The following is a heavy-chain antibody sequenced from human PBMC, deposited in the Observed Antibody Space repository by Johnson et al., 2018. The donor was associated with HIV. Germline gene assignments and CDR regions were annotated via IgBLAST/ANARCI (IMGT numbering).Heavy chain of an antibody. J-gene: IGHJ3*02. CDR1: GFTFSSYA. Sequence: QMQLVESGGGVVQPGRSLRLSCAASGFTFSSYAMHWVRQAPGKGLEWVAVISYDGSNNYYADSVKGRFTISRDNSKNTLYLQMNSLRAEDTAVYYCARPGGDYSAFDIWGQGTMVTVSS. CDR3: ARPGGDYSAFDI. V-gene: IGHV3-30-3*01. CDR2: ISYDGSNN. D-gene: IGHD4-17*01.